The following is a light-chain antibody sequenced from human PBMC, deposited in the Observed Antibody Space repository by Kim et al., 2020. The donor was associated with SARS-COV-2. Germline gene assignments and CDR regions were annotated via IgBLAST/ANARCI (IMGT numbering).Light chain of an antibody. CDR2: AAS. J-gene: IGKJ2*03. Sequence: DIQMTQSPSSLSASVGDRVTITCRASQSISSYLNWYQQKPGKAPKLLIYAASSLQSGVPSRFSGSGSGTDFTLTISSLQPEDFATYYCQQSYSTPPSFGQGPKLEI. CDR3: QQSYSTPPS. CDR1: QSISSY. V-gene: IGKV1-39*01.